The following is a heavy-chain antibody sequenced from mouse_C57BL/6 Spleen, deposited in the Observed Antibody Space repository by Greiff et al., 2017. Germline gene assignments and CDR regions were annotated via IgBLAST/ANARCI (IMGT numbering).Heavy chain of an antibody. Sequence: QVQLKQSGAELVRPGASVTLSCKASGYTFTDYEMHWVKQTPVHGLEWIGAIDPETGGTAYNQKFKGKDILTADKSSSTAYMELRSLTSEDSAVYYCTRGGLYYGNYGDYWGQGTTLTVSS. J-gene: IGHJ2*01. D-gene: IGHD2-1*01. CDR1: GYTFTDYE. CDR2: IDPETGGT. V-gene: IGHV1-15*01. CDR3: TRGGLYYGNYGDY.